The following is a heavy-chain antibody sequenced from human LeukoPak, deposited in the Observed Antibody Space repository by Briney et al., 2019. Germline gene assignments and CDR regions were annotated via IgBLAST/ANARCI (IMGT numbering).Heavy chain of an antibody. D-gene: IGHD5-18*01. J-gene: IGHJ4*02. CDR1: GGSISSYY. Sequence: SETLSLTCTVSGGSISSYYWSWIRLPPGKGLEWIGYIYYTGATYYNPSLKSRVTISLDTSKNQFSLKMSSVTAADAAVYYCARAGYSYGTGYYFDYWGQGALVTVSS. V-gene: IGHV4-59*01. CDR2: IYYTGAT. CDR3: ARAGYSYGTGYYFDY.